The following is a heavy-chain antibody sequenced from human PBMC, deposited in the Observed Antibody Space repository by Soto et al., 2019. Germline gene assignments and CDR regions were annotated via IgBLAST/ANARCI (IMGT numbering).Heavy chain of an antibody. CDR3: ARYFDFWSGYGHYFAY. J-gene: IGHJ4*02. CDR2: IYYSGST. D-gene: IGHD3-3*01. CDR1: GGSISSYY. Sequence: SETLSLTCTVSGGSISSYYWSWIRQPPGKGLEWIGYIYYSGSTNYNPSLKSRVTISVDTSKNQFSLKLSSVTAADTAVYYCARYFDFWSGYGHYFAYWGQGTLVTVSS. V-gene: IGHV4-59*01.